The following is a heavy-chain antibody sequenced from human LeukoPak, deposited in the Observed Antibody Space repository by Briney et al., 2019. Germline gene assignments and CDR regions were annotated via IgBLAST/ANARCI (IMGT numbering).Heavy chain of an antibody. CDR3: ARPSSTDYV. CDR2: LNPKSGDT. D-gene: IGHD2-2*01. V-gene: IGHV1-2*02. CDR1: GYTFTDYY. J-gene: IGHJ4*02. Sequence: ASVKVSCKASGYTFTDYYYIHWVRQAPGQGLEWMGWLNPKSGDTNYAQKFQGRVTVTRDTSISTAYMELSRLRSDDTALYYCARPSSTDYVWGQGTQVTVSS.